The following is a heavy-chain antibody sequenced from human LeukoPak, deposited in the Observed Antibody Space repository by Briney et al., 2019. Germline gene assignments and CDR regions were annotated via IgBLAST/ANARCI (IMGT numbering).Heavy chain of an antibody. V-gene: IGHV4-59*01. Sequence: SETLSLTCAVSGDSISTYQWSWIRQPPGKGLEWIGYIYYSGSTSYNPSLKSRVTISVDTSKNQFSLKLTSVTAADTAVYYCARERSMVRGLSWFDPWGQGTLVTVSS. CDR3: ARERSMVRGLSWFDP. CDR2: IYYSGST. D-gene: IGHD3-10*01. J-gene: IGHJ5*02. CDR1: GDSISTYQ.